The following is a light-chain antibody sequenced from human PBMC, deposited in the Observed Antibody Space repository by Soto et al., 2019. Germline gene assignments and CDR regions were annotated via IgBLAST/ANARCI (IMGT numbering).Light chain of an antibody. CDR1: QSVSNND. V-gene: IGKV3-20*01. CDR3: QQYGRSPGT. Sequence: EIVLAQSPGTLSLSPGERATLSCRASQSVSNNDLAWYQQKPGQAPRLLIYGASSRATGIPDRFGASGSVTDFTLTISRLEPEDFAVDYCQQYGRSPGTFGQGTKVEIK. CDR2: GAS. J-gene: IGKJ1*01.